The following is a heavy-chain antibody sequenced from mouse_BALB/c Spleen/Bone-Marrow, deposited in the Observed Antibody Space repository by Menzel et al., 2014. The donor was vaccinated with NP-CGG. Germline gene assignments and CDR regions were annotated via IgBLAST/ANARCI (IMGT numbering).Heavy chain of an antibody. CDR3: ASYGDGWYFDV. CDR1: GFNIKDTY. Sequence: EVQLQQSGAELVKPGASVKLSCTASGFNIKDTYLHWVKQRPEQGLDWIGRIDPAIFTKYDPKFQGKATITADTSSNTAYLHLSSLKSEVTAVYYCASYGDGWYFDVWGEGTTVTVSS. V-gene: IGHV14-3*02. CDR2: IDPAIFT. D-gene: IGHD2-13*01. J-gene: IGHJ1*01.